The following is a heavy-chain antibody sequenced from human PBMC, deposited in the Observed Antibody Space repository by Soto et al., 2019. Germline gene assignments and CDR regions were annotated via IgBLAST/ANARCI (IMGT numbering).Heavy chain of an antibody. J-gene: IGHJ4*02. V-gene: IGHV3-7*01. CDR3: ARERPMGY. Sequence: PGGSLRLSCAASGFTFSSYWRSWVRQAPGKGLEWVANIKQDGSEKYYVDSVKGRFTISRDNAKNSLYLQMNSLRAEDTAVYYGARERPMGYWGQGTLVTVSS. CDR2: IKQDGSEK. D-gene: IGHD6-6*01. CDR1: GFTFSSYW.